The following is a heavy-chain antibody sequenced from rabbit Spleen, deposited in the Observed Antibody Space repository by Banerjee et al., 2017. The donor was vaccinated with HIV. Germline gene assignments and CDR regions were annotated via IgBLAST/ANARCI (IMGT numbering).Heavy chain of an antibody. J-gene: IGHJ6*01. V-gene: IGHV1S43*01. Sequence: QQQLEESGGGLVKPGGTLTLTCKVSGIDFSSWYYMCWVRQAPGKGLELIGCIYVNSGSTWYASGVNGRFTISRSTSLNTVDLKMTSLTAADTATYFCARDYNSGWDLWGQGTLVTVS. CDR3: ARDYNSGWDL. CDR1: GIDFSSWYY. D-gene: IGHD4-1*01. CDR2: IYVNSGST.